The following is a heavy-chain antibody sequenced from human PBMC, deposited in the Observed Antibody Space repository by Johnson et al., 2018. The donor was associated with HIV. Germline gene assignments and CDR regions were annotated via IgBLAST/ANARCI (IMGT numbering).Heavy chain of an antibody. CDR2: IWYDGSNK. D-gene: IGHD3-16*01. V-gene: IGHV3-33*06. CDR3: AKPPSMGADAFDI. J-gene: IGHJ3*02. Sequence: QMLLVESGGGVVQPGRSLRLSCAASVFTFSSYGMHWVRQAPGTGLEWVAVIWYDGSNKYYADSVKGRFNISRDNSKNALYLQMNSRISEDTAVNYCAKPPSMGADAFDICGQGTMVTVSS. CDR1: VFTFSSYG.